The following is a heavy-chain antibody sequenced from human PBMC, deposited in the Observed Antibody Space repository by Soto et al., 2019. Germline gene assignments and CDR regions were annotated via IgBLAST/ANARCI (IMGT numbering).Heavy chain of an antibody. CDR2: ISAYNGNT. D-gene: IGHD1-26*01. CDR1: GYTFTSYG. Sequence: GASVKVSCKASGYTFTSYGISWVLQAPGQGLEWMGWISAYNGNTNYAQKLQGRVTMTTDTSTSTAYMELRSLRSDDTAVYYCARDSRIVGATDAFDIWGQGTMVTVSS. CDR3: ARDSRIVGATDAFDI. J-gene: IGHJ3*02. V-gene: IGHV1-18*04.